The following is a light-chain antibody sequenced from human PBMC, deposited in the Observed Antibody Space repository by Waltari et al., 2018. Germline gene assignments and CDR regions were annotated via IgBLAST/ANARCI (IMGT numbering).Light chain of an antibody. CDR3: CSYVTGDTWV. CDR1: SSDVGTYKF. V-gene: IGLV2-23*02. Sequence: QSALTQPASVSGSPGQSITISCTGSSSDVGTYKFVSWYQQHPGKAPKLMIYGINQRPSGISNRFPGSKFGNTAVLTISGLQTDDEADYYCCSYVTGDTWVFGGGTRVAVL. J-gene: IGLJ3*02. CDR2: GIN.